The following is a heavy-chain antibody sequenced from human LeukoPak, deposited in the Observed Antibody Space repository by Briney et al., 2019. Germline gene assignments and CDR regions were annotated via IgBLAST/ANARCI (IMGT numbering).Heavy chain of an antibody. CDR1: GYTFTGYY. CDR3: ARAANYDSSGYPGHY. D-gene: IGHD3-22*01. Sequence: GASVKVSCKASGYTFTGYYMHWVRQAPGQGLEWMGWINPNSGGTNYAQKFQGRFTMTRDTSISTAYMELSRLRSDDTAVYYCARAANYDSSGYPGHYWGQGTLVTVSS. CDR2: INPNSGGT. J-gene: IGHJ4*02. V-gene: IGHV1-2*02.